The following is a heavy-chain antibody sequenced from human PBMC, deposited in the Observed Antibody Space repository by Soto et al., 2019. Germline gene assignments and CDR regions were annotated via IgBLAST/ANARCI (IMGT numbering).Heavy chain of an antibody. CDR1: GFTVSSKY. D-gene: IGHD1-1*01. CDR3: ARAPAGDYNLFFDN. V-gene: IGHV3-66*01. CDR2: LYTGGTT. Sequence: EVQLVESGGGLVQPGGSLRLSCAASGFTVSSKYMNWVRQAPGKGLDWVSVLYTGGTTHYADSVKGRFTISRDDSKNKLYLQLNSLRVEDTAVYYCARAPAGDYNLFFDNWGQGTLVTVSS. J-gene: IGHJ4*02.